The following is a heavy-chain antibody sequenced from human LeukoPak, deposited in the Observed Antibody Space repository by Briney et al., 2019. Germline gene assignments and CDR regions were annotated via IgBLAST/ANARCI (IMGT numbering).Heavy chain of an antibody. CDR1: GGSFSGYY. Sequence: SETLSLTCAVYGGSFSGYYWSWIRQHPGKSLEWIGYIYYSGSTYYNPSLKSRVTISVDTSKNQFSLKLSSVTAADTAVYYCARGPGGYSYGLNFDYWGQGTLVTVSS. J-gene: IGHJ4*02. CDR3: ARGPGGYSYGLNFDY. V-gene: IGHV4-31*11. CDR2: IYYSGST. D-gene: IGHD5-18*01.